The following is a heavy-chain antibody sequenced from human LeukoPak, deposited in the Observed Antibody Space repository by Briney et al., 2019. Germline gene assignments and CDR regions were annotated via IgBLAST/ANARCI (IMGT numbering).Heavy chain of an antibody. J-gene: IGHJ4*02. CDR2: INPNSGGT. D-gene: IGHD2-15*01. CDR3: ARSCSGGSCYDY. CDR1: GYTFTCYY. Sequence: GASVTVSCKASGYTFTCYYMHWVRQAPGQGLEWMGWINPNSGGTNYAQKFQGWVTMTMDTSISTAYMELSRLRSDDTAVYYCARSCSGGSCYDYWGQGPLVTVSS. V-gene: IGHV1-2*04.